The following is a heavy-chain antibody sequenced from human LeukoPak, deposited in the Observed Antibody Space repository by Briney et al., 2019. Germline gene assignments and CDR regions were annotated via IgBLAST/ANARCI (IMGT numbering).Heavy chain of an antibody. J-gene: IGHJ6*02. CDR1: GFIVSSDY. CDR3: AKDKGWGYSTYDYYGMDV. CDR2: IYSGGNT. Sequence: GGSLRLSCAVSGFIVSSDYMSWVRQAPGKGLEWVSVIYSGGNTYYADSVKGRFTISRDTSKNTLYLQMNSLRAEDTAVYYCAKDKGWGYSTYDYYGMDVWGQGTTVTVSS. V-gene: IGHV3-53*01. D-gene: IGHD1-26*01.